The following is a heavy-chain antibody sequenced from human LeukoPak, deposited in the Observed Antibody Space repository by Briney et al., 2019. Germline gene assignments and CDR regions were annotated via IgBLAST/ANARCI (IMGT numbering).Heavy chain of an antibody. J-gene: IGHJ4*02. D-gene: IGHD2-2*01. V-gene: IGHV1-2*02. CDR2: SGGT. Sequence: SGGTNYAQKFQGRVTMTRGTSISTAYMELSRLRSDDTAVYYCARVPRYCSSTSCFGLDYWGQGTLVTVSS. CDR3: ARVPRYCSSTSCFGLDY.